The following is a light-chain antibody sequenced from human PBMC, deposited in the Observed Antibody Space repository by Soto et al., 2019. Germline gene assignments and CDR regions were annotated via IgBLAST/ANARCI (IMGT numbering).Light chain of an antibody. J-gene: IGLJ2*01. CDR2: DVS. CDR3: SSYTSSSTPLVV. Sequence: QSVLTQPASVSGSPGQSITISCTGTSSDVGGYNYVSWYQQHPGKAPKLMIYDVSNRPSGVSNRFSGSKSGNTASLTISGLQAEDEADYYCSSYTSSSTPLVVFGGGTKLTV. CDR1: SSDVGGYNY. V-gene: IGLV2-14*01.